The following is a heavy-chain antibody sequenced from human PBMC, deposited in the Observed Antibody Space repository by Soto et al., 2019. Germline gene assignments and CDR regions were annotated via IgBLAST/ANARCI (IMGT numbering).Heavy chain of an antibody. CDR3: ARQGDMAATPADAFDI. CDR2: IYPGDSDA. V-gene: IGHV5-51*01. CDR1: GRTFINHW. J-gene: IGHJ3*02. Sequence: GESLKISCNVSGRTFINHWIALVRQMPGKGLEWMGIIYPGDSDARYSPSFAGQVTISVDKSIPTAYLHWSSLEASDSAVYYCARQGDMAATPADAFDIWGQGTLVTVSS. D-gene: IGHD6-19*01.